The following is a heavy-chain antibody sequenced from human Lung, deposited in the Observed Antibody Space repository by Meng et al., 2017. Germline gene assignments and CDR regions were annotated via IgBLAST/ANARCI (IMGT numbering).Heavy chain of an antibody. D-gene: IGHD4-11*01. CDR1: GGSFSDYY. Sequence: QVEPQQWGAGLLKPSETLSLNCVVSGGSFSDYYWSWIRQPPGKGLEWIGEINHSGSTNYNPSLESRATISVDTSQNNLSLKLSSVTAADSAVYYCARGPTTMAHDFDYWGQGTLVTVAS. CDR3: ARGPTTMAHDFDY. J-gene: IGHJ4*02. CDR2: INHSGST. V-gene: IGHV4-34*01.